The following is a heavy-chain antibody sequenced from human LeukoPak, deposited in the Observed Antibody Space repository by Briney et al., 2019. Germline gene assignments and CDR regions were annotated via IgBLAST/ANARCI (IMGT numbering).Heavy chain of an antibody. J-gene: IGHJ4*02. V-gene: IGHV1-2*06. D-gene: IGHD6-19*01. CDR2: INPNSGGT. CDR1: GYTFTGYY. Sequence: ASVKVSCKASGYTFTGYYMHWGRQAPGQGLEWMGRINPNSGGTNYAQKFQGRVTMTRDTSISTAYMELSRLRSDDTAVYYCARATPSLSSGWYYWGQGTLVTVSS. CDR3: ARATPSLSSGWYY.